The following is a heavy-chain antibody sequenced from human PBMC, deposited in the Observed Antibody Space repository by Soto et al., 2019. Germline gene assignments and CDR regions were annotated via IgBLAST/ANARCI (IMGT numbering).Heavy chain of an antibody. D-gene: IGHD3-3*01. Sequence: GASVKVSCKASGYTFTIYAMHCVLQSPLQRLEWMGWINAGNGNTKYSQKFQGRVTITRDTSASTAYMELSSLRSEDTAVYYCARMGITIFGVVTPHGMDVWGQGTTVTVSS. CDR1: GYTFTIYA. J-gene: IGHJ6*02. CDR3: ARMGITIFGVVTPHGMDV. CDR2: INAGNGNT. V-gene: IGHV1-3*01.